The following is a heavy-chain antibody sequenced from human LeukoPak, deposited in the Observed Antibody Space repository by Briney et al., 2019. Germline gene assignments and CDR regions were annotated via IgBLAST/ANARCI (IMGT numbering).Heavy chain of an antibody. D-gene: IGHD3-10*01. Sequence: GGSLRLSCAASGFTFSSYGMHWVRQAPGKGPEWVAFIRYDGSNKYYADSVKGRFTISRDNSKNTLYLQMNSLRAEDTAVYYCAKALRGMGIENDAFDIWGQGTMVTVSS. CDR1: GFTFSSYG. CDR3: AKALRGMGIENDAFDI. V-gene: IGHV3-30*02. J-gene: IGHJ3*02. CDR2: IRYDGSNK.